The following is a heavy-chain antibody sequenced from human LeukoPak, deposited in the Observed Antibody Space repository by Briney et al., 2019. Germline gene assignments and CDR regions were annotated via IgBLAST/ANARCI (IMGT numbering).Heavy chain of an antibody. CDR2: IGNTGRTI. D-gene: IGHD1-14*01. Sequence: GGSLRLSCAASGFRFSSYEMNWVRQAPGRGLEWVSYIGNTGRTIYYVDSVKGRFTVSRDNAKNSLYLQMNSLRAEDTAIYYCVRGDRYSFDYWGQGTLVIVSS. V-gene: IGHV3-48*03. CDR3: VRGDRYSFDY. J-gene: IGHJ4*02. CDR1: GFRFSSYE.